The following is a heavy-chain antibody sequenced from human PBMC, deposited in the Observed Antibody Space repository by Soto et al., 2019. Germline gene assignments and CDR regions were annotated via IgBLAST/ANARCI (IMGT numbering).Heavy chain of an antibody. CDR3: ARGGQSGTGDY. V-gene: IGHV3-7*01. Sequence: EVQLVESGGDLVQPGGSLRLSCAASEFAFSSYWMSWVRQAPGKGLEWVANIKEDGREKSYVDSVKGRFTISRDNAKNFLYLQMNGLRDEDTAVYYCARGGQSGTGDYWGQGTLVTVAS. CDR2: IKEDGREK. J-gene: IGHJ4*02. CDR1: EFAFSSYW. D-gene: IGHD1-7*01.